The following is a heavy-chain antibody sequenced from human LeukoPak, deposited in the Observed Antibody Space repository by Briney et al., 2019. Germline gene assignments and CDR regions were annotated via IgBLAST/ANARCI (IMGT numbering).Heavy chain of an antibody. Sequence: GGSLRLSCAASGFTFSRYDMHWVRQPPGKSLELVSAIGTAGDTYYIGSVKGRFTISRENAKNSLYLQMDSLRAGDTAVYYCARVRRYCTSTGCSSEYDYWGQGTLVTVSS. D-gene: IGHD2-15*01. CDR2: IGTAGDT. J-gene: IGHJ4*02. V-gene: IGHV3-13*01. CDR1: GFTFSRYD. CDR3: ARVRRYCTSTGCSSEYDY.